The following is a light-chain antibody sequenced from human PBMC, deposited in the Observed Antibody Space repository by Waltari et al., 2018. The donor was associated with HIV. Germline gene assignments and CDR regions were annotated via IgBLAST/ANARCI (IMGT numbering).Light chain of an antibody. CDR1: QIVGGNS. Sequence: EIVLTQSPDTLSLSPGDRATLSCRASQIVGGNSLAWYQKKPGQAPRLLIYGPSTRAAGIPDRFSGSGSETDFTLTISRLEPEDCAVYYCQQYGSSEGFTFGPGTRVDI. V-gene: IGKV3-20*01. CDR3: QQYGSSEGFT. J-gene: IGKJ3*01. CDR2: GPS.